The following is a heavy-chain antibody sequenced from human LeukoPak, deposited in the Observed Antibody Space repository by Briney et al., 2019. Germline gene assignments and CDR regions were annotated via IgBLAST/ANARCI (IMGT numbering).Heavy chain of an antibody. CDR2: IYTSGST. J-gene: IGHJ5*02. D-gene: IGHD3-10*01. V-gene: IGHV4-4*07. Sequence: SETLSLTCTVSGGSISSYYWSWIRQPAGKGLEWIGRIYTSGSTNYNPSLKSRVTMSVDTSKNQFSLKLSSVTAADTAVYYCARDRVRGVKGHNWFDPWGQGTLVTVSS. CDR3: ARDRVRGVKGHNWFDP. CDR1: GGSISSYY.